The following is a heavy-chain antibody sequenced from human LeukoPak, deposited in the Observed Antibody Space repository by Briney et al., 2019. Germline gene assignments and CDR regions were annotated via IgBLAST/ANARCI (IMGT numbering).Heavy chain of an antibody. D-gene: IGHD4-17*01. CDR2: ISSSSSYI. CDR1: GFTFSSYT. Sequence: GGSLRLSCAAFGFTFSSYTMNWARQAPGKGLEWVSSISSSSSYIYYADSLQGRFTISRDNAKNSLNLQMNSLRVEDTAVYYCARVSYSHGDYDRGPVVNWGQGTLVTVSS. V-gene: IGHV3-21*01. J-gene: IGHJ4*02. CDR3: ARVSYSHGDYDRGPVVN.